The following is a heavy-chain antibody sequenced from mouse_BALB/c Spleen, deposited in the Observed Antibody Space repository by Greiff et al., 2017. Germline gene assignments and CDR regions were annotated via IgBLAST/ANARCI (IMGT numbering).Heavy chain of an antibody. D-gene: IGHD2-4*01. J-gene: IGHJ4*01. CDR3: ARQGYDYDGYAMDY. CDR2: IWSDGST. V-gene: IGHV2-6-2*01. Sequence: VNLVESGPDLVAPSQSLSITCTVSGFSLTSYGVHWVRQPPGKGLEWLVVIWSDGSTTYNSALKSRLRISKDNSKSQVFLKMNSLRTDDTAMYYCARQGYDYDGYAMDYWGQGTSVTVSS. CDR1: GFSLTSYG.